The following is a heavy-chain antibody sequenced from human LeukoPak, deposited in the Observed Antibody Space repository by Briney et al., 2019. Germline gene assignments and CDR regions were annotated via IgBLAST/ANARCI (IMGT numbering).Heavy chain of an antibody. J-gene: IGHJ6*02. CDR1: GFTFSSYA. CDR2: ISGSGGST. Sequence: GGSLRLSCAASGFTFSSYAMSWVRQAPGKGLEWVSAISGSGGSTYYADSMKGRFTISRDNSKNTLYLQMNSLRAEDTAVYYCAKDIYYYGSGSYYTLYYYYYGMDVWGQGTTVTVSS. V-gene: IGHV3-23*01. D-gene: IGHD3-10*01. CDR3: AKDIYYYGSGSYYTLYYYYYGMDV.